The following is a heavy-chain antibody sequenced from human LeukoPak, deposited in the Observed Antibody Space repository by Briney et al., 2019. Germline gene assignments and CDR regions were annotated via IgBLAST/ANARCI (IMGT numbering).Heavy chain of an antibody. CDR1: GFTFSRRW. D-gene: IGHD2-2*02. CDR2: IKPDGSEG. CDR3: ARDEDFCSSTSCYKFFHY. J-gene: IGHJ4*02. Sequence: PGGSLRLSCAASGFTFSRRWMSWVSQAPGKWLEWVGNIKPDGSEGYHVDSVKGRFTISRDNARNLLFLQMNSLRLEDTAVYYCARDEDFCSSTSCYKFFHYWGQGTLVTVSS. V-gene: IGHV3-7*03.